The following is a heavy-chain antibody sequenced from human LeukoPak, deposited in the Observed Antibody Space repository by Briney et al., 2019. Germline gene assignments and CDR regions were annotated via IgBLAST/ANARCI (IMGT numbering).Heavy chain of an antibody. V-gene: IGHV4-4*07. D-gene: IGHD6-13*01. J-gene: IGHJ4*02. CDR2: IYTSGST. Sequence: KPSETLSLTCTVWGGSISSYYWSWIRQPAGKGLEWIGRIYTSGSTNYNPSLKSRVTMSVDTSKNQFSLKLSSVTAADTAVYYCARVRRIAAAAKVDYFDYWGQGTLVTVSS. CDR1: GGSISSYY. CDR3: ARVRRIAAAAKVDYFDY.